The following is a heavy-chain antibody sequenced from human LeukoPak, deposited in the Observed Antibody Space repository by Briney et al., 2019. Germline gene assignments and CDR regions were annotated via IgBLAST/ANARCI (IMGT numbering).Heavy chain of an antibody. Sequence: AGGSLRLSCAASGLTLSSNWMGWVRQAPGKGLEWVATIKDDGSQKYYVGSVKGRFTISRDNAKYSLYLQMNSLRAEDTAVYYCAKAEYSSSSPRFDYWGQGTLVTVSS. CDR2: IKDDGSQK. CDR1: GLTLSSNW. D-gene: IGHD6-6*01. CDR3: AKAEYSSSSPRFDY. J-gene: IGHJ4*02. V-gene: IGHV3-7*05.